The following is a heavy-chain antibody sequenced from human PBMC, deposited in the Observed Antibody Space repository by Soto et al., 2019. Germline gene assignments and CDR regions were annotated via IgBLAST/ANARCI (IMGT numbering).Heavy chain of an antibody. V-gene: IGHV1-18*01. Sequence: QVQLLQSGAEVKKPGASVKVSCKASGYTFTSYGISWVRQAPGQGLEWMGWISAYNGNTNYAQKLQGRVTMTTDTSTSTAYMELRSLRSDDTAVYYCARLHYYGSGSYGGYYYGMDVWGQGTTVTVSS. CDR3: ARLHYYGSGSYGGYYYGMDV. CDR1: GYTFTSYG. CDR2: ISAYNGNT. D-gene: IGHD3-10*01. J-gene: IGHJ6*02.